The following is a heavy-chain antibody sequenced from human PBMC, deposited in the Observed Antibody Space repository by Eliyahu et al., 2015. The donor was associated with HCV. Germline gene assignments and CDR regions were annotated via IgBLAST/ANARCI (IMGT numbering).Heavy chain of an antibody. CDR1: GDSSKKGDFY. Sequence: QVQLHESGPGLVKPSQTLSLTCTVSGDSSKKGDFYWSWIRQSPGKGLEWIGYISFSGSTFYNPSLFSRVTISEDTSKTHFSLRLTSVTAADSAVYYCARTSLVLGSRMFFDPWGQGIQVTVSS. J-gene: IGHJ5*02. CDR2: ISFSGST. CDR3: ARTSLVLGSRMFFDP. D-gene: IGHD2-21*01. V-gene: IGHV4-30-4*01.